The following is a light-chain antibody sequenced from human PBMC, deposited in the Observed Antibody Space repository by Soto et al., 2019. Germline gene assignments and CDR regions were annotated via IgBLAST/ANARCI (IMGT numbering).Light chain of an antibody. J-gene: IGKJ5*01. V-gene: IGKV3-11*01. CDR3: QQRSNWPPSIT. CDR1: QSVTTY. Sequence: EIVLTQSPATLSLSPGDRANISCRASQSVTTYLAWYQQKPGQAPRLLIYDASDRATGIPARFSGSGSGTDFTLTISSLEPEDFAVYYCQQRSNWPPSITFGQGTRLEIK. CDR2: DAS.